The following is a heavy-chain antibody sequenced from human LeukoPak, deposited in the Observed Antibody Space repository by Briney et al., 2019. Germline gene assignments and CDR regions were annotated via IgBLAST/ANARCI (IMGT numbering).Heavy chain of an antibody. V-gene: IGHV3-11*04. D-gene: IGHD3-10*01. J-gene: IGHJ4*02. CDR2: ISRSGTTI. CDR1: GFTFNDYY. Sequence: GGSLRLSCAASGFTFNDYYMCWIRQAPGKGLEWVSYISRSGTTIYYADSVKGRFTISRDNAKNSLFLQMNSLRAEDTAVCYCARDRIYYGSGSRFDYWGQGTLVTVSS. CDR3: ARDRIYYGSGSRFDY.